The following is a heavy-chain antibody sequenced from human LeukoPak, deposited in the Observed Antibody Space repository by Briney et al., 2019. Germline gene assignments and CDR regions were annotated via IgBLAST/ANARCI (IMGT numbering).Heavy chain of an antibody. D-gene: IGHD3-16*01. Sequence: PGGSLRLSCAASGFTFSSYSMNWVRQAPGKGLEWVSSISSSSSYIYYADSVKGRFTISRDNAKNSLYLQMNSLRAEDTAVYYCARAPLDYYYYMDVWSKGTTVTVSS. CDR2: ISSSSSYI. J-gene: IGHJ6*03. V-gene: IGHV3-21*01. CDR3: ARAPLDYYYYMDV. CDR1: GFTFSSYS.